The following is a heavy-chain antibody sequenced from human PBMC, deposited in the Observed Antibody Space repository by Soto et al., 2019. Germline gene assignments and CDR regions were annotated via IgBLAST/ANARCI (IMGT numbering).Heavy chain of an antibody. Sequence: GGSLRLSCAASGFTFSSYWMSWVRQAPGKGLEWVANIKQDGSEKYYVDSVKGRFTISRDNAKNSLYLQMNSLRAEDTAVYYCATTTPLRRIVVVPAAMPLDYWGQGTLVTVSS. CDR3: ATTTPLRRIVVVPAAMPLDY. CDR1: GFTFSSYW. J-gene: IGHJ4*02. CDR2: IKQDGSEK. V-gene: IGHV3-7*01. D-gene: IGHD2-2*01.